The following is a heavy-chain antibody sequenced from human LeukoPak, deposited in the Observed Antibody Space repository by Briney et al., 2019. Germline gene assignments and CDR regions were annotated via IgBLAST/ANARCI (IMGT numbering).Heavy chain of an antibody. D-gene: IGHD2-8*01. CDR3: AKDRGILYQVPASRGLDY. Sequence: GGSLRLSCAASGFTFSDYYMSWIRQAPGKGLEWVSYISSSGSTIYYADSVKGRFTISRDNAKNSLYLQMNSLRAEDTAVYYCAKDRGILYQVPASRGLDYWGQGTLVTVSS. J-gene: IGHJ4*02. V-gene: IGHV3-11*01. CDR2: ISSSGSTI. CDR1: GFTFSDYY.